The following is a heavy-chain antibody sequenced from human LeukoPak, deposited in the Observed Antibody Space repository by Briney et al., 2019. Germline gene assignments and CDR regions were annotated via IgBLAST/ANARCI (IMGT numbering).Heavy chain of an antibody. V-gene: IGHV4-31*03. CDR1: GGSISSGGYY. Sequence: TSETLSLTCTLSGGSISSGGYYWSWIRQHPGKGLEWIGYIYYSGSTYYNPSLKSRVTISVDTSKNQFSLKLSSVTAADTAVYYCARGYNWNYAHPFDYWGQGTLVTVSS. J-gene: IGHJ4*02. D-gene: IGHD1-7*01. CDR3: ARGYNWNYAHPFDY. CDR2: IYYSGST.